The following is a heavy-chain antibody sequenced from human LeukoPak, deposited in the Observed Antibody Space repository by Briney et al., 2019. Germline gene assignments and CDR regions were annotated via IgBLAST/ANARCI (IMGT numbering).Heavy chain of an antibody. CDR2: IIPILGIA. Sequence: ASVKVSCKASGGTFSSYAISWARQAPGQGLEWMGRIIPILGIANYAQKFQGRVTITADKSTSTAYMELSSLRSEDTAVYYCARIRGGDGYNEYYFDYWGQGTLVTVSS. CDR1: GGTFSSYA. CDR3: ARIRGGDGYNEYYFDY. V-gene: IGHV1-69*04. J-gene: IGHJ4*02. D-gene: IGHD5-24*01.